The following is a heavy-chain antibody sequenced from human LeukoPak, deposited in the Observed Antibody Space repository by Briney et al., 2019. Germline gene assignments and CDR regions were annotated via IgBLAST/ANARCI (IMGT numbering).Heavy chain of an antibody. J-gene: IGHJ2*01. Sequence: GGSLRLSCAPSGFIFSNYWMGCVRHAPGKGVEWVANIKGDGSEKVYVDSVTGRFTISRDNAKKSLYLQMNTLRVEDTAVYYCARVKGSVTSYWYFDLWGRGTLLTVSS. V-gene: IGHV3-7*02. D-gene: IGHD4-17*01. CDR2: IKGDGSEK. CDR3: ARVKGSVTSYWYFDL. CDR1: GFIFSNYW.